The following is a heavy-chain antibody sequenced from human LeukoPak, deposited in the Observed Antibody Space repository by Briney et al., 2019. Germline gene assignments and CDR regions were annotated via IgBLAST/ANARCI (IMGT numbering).Heavy chain of an antibody. D-gene: IGHD2-2*01. J-gene: IGHJ6*02. CDR1: GGSFSGYF. CDR3: ARDCSSTSCHEDYYYYYGMDV. Sequence: SETLSLTCAVYGGSFSGYFWNWIRQPPGKGLEWIGEINHSGGTNYNPSLKSRVTISVDTSKNQFSLKLSSVTAADTAVYYCARDCSSTSCHEDYYYYYGMDVWGQGTTVTVPS. CDR2: INHSGGT. V-gene: IGHV4-34*01.